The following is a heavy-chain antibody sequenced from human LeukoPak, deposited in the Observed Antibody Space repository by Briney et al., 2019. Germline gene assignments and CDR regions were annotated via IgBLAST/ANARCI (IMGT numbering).Heavy chain of an antibody. D-gene: IGHD6-13*01. J-gene: IGHJ4*02. V-gene: IGHV3-33*08. Sequence: GGSLRLSCAASGFTFSSYAMSWVRQAPGKGLEWVAVIWYDGSNKYYADSVKGRFTISRDNSKNTLYLQMNSLRAEDTAVYYCAREGRYSSSWCFDYWGQGTLVTVSS. CDR1: GFTFSSYA. CDR3: AREGRYSSSWCFDY. CDR2: IWYDGSNK.